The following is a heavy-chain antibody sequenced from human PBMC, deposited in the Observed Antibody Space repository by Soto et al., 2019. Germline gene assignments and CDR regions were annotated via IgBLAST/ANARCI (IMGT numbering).Heavy chain of an antibody. CDR3: ATDRPARGVAYSYYYYMDV. D-gene: IGHD3-10*01. J-gene: IGHJ6*03. Sequence: ASVKVSCKVSGYTLTELSMHWVRQAPGKGLEWMGGFDPEDGETIYAQKFQGRVTMTEDTSTDTAYMELSSLRSEDTAVYYCATDRPARGVAYSYYYYMDVWGKGTTVTVSS. V-gene: IGHV1-24*01. CDR2: FDPEDGET. CDR1: GYTLTELS.